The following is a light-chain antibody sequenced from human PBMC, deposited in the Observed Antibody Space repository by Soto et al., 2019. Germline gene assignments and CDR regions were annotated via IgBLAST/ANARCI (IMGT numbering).Light chain of an antibody. CDR3: QQSYSTPGT. V-gene: IGKV1-39*01. CDR2: AAS. Sequence: DNQMNKSPSSLSASVGDRVTITCRASQSISSYLNWYQQKPGKAPKLLIYAASSLQSGVPSRFSGSGSGTDFTLTISSLQPEDFATYYCQQSYSTPGTFGQGTKVDIK. J-gene: IGKJ1*01. CDR1: QSISSY.